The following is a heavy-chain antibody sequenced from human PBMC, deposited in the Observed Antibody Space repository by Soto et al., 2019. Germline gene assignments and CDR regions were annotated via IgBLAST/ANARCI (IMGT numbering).Heavy chain of an antibody. Sequence: GGSLRISCAASGFTVSSNYMSWVRQAPGKGLEWVSVIYSGGSTYYADSVKGRFTISRDNSKNTPYLQMNSLRAEDTAVYYCARDPTAMADGYYFDYWGQGTLVTVSS. J-gene: IGHJ4*02. V-gene: IGHV3-53*01. CDR2: IYSGGST. CDR3: ARDPTAMADGYYFDY. CDR1: GFTVSSNY. D-gene: IGHD5-18*01.